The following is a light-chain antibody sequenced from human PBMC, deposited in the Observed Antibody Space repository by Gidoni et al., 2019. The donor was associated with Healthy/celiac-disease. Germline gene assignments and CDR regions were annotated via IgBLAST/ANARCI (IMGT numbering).Light chain of an antibody. V-gene: IGLV2-14*01. J-gene: IGLJ2*01. CDR3: SSYTSSSTLVV. CDR1: SSDVGGYNY. CDR2: DVS. Sequence: QSALTQPASVSGSPGQSITISCTGTSSDVGGYNYVPWYQQHPGKAPKLMIYDVSNRPSGVSNRCSGAKSGNTASLTISGLQAEDEADYYCSSYTSSSTLVVVGGGTKLTVL.